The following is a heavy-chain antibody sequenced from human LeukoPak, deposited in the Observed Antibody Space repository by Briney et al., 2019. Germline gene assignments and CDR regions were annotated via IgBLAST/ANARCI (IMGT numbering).Heavy chain of an antibody. CDR3: ARGKERFLEWSNNWFDP. Sequence: GGSLRLSCAASGFTFNSYGMHWVRQAPGKGLEWVSYISSSGSTMYYADSVKGRFTISRDNAKNSLYLQMNSLGAEDTAVYYCARGKERFLEWSNNWFDPWGQGTLVTVSS. J-gene: IGHJ5*02. D-gene: IGHD3-3*01. V-gene: IGHV3-48*01. CDR2: ISSSGSTM. CDR1: GFTFNSYG.